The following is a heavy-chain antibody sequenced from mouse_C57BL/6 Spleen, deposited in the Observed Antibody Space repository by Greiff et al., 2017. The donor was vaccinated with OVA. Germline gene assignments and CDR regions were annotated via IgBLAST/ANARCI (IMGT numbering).Heavy chain of an antibody. CDR1: GYTFTNYW. J-gene: IGHJ4*01. CDR2: IYPGGGYT. V-gene: IGHV1-63*01. D-gene: IGHD4-1*01. CDR3: AREGGTGTWAMDY. Sequence: VQLQQSGAELVRPGTSVKMSCKASGYTFTNYWIGWAKQRPGHGLEWIGDIYPGGGYTNYNEKFKGKATLTADKSSSTAYMQFSSLTSEDSAIYYCAREGGTGTWAMDYWGQGTSVTVSS.